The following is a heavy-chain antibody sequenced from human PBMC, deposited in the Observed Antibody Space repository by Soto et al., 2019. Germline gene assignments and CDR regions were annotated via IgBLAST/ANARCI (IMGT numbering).Heavy chain of an antibody. CDR1: GGTFSTNT. CDR3: ARQFDSETSGYYYAY. V-gene: IGHV1-69*13. D-gene: IGHD3-22*01. CDR2: IMPIFGSA. J-gene: IGHJ4*02. Sequence: GASVKLSCKASGGTFSTNTISWLRHAPIQGLEWMGGIMPIFGSANYAQTFQGRVTITADEYTRTVDVELSRLRSEDTAVYYCARQFDSETSGYYYAYWGQGTLVTVSS.